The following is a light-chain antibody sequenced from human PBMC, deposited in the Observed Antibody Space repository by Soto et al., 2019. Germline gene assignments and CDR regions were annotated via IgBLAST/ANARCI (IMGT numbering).Light chain of an antibody. CDR2: DTS. CDR3: QQYQNLPPIT. CDR1: EDISHY. Sequence: DIQMTQSPSSLSASLGDRATLACQASEDISHYLNWYQQKPGKAPKLLIYDTSNLEAGVPSRFSGSGSGTDFSLTISSLQPEDIATYYCQQYQNLPPITFGQGTRLEI. V-gene: IGKV1-33*01. J-gene: IGKJ5*01.